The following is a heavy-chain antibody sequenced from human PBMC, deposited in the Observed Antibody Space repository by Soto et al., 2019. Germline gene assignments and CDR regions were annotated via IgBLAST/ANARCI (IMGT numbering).Heavy chain of an antibody. Sequence: SETLSLTCAVSGYSISSGYYWGWIRQPPGKGLEWIGSIYHSGSTYYNPSLKSRVTISVDTSKNQFSLKLSSVTAADTAVYYCVLRSSPSRFLYYYYYGMDVWGQGTTVTVSS. V-gene: IGHV4-38-2*01. D-gene: IGHD6-6*01. CDR3: VLRSSPSRFLYYYYYGMDV. CDR2: IYHSGST. CDR1: GYSISSGYY. J-gene: IGHJ6*02.